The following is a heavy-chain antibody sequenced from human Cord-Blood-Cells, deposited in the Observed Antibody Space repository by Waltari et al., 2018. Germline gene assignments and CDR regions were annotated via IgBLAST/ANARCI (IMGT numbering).Heavy chain of an antibody. Sequence: QVQLVQSGAEMKKPGASVKVSCKASGYTFTSYDINWVRQATGQGLEWMGWMNPNSGNTGYAQKFQGRVTMTRNTSISTAYMELSSLRSEDTAVYYCARGLIAAAGTYYYYYYGMDVWGQGTTVTVSS. V-gene: IGHV1-8*01. CDR3: ARGLIAAAGTYYYYYYGMDV. CDR1: GYTFTSYD. J-gene: IGHJ6*02. D-gene: IGHD6-13*01. CDR2: MNPNSGNT.